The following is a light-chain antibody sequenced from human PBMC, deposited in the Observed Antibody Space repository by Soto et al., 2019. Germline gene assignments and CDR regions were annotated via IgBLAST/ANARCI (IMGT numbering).Light chain of an antibody. V-gene: IGLV2-14*01. J-gene: IGLJ1*01. Sequence: QSVLTQPASVSGSPGQSIAISCTGTSSDVGGYSYVSWYQQQPGKAPKLVISDVSNRPSGVSDRFSGSKSGNTASLTISGLQTEHEADYYCASYTTSSTYVFGTGTKVTVL. CDR2: DVS. CDR3: ASYTTSSTYV. CDR1: SSDVGGYSY.